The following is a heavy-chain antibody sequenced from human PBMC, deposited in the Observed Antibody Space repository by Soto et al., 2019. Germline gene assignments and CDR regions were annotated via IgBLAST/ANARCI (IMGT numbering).Heavy chain of an antibody. J-gene: IGHJ1*01. V-gene: IGHV3-48*03. CDR3: ARVSQSFIEYFQY. D-gene: IGHD3-16*02. Sequence: LSLTCAVSGGSVSIGSHYWSWVRQAPGKGLEWVSYISSSGSTIYYADSVKGRFTISRDNAKNSLYLQMNSLRAEDTAVYNCARVSQSFIEYFQYWGKGTLVTVSS. CDR2: ISSSGSTI. CDR1: GGSVSIGSHY.